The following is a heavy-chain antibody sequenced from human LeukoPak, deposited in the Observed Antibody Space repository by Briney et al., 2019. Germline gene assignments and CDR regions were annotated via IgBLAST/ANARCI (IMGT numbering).Heavy chain of an antibody. CDR1: GGSISSYF. V-gene: IGHV4-4*07. CDR2: ISASGNT. Sequence: SETLSLTCTVSGGSISSYFWTWIRQPAGKGLEWIGRISASGNTNYSPSLNSRVTMSLHTSKNQFSLNLTSVTAADTAVYYCVRDSVPRAFEIRGQGTMVTVSS. CDR3: VRDSVPRAFEI. J-gene: IGHJ3*02.